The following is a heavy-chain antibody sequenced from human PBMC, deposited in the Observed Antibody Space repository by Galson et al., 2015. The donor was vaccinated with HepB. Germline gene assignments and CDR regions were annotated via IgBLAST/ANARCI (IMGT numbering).Heavy chain of an antibody. CDR2: IRSQAKGYAT. CDR1: GFSISGSA. V-gene: IGHV3-73*01. CDR3: TSASPARGPEEYYYGMEV. Sequence: SLRLSCAASGFSISGSAVHWVRQSSGKGLEWIARIRSQAKGYATTYAASVKGRFTISRDDSKNTAYVRLNSLKTEDTAVYYCTSASPARGPEEYYYGMEVWGQGTTVIVSS. J-gene: IGHJ6*02. D-gene: IGHD2/OR15-2a*01.